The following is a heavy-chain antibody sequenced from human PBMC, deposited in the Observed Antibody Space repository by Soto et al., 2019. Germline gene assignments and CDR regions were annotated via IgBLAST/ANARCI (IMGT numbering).Heavy chain of an antibody. Sequence: QVQLQQWGAGLLKPSETLSLTCGVSGGSFSDSYWTWIRQPPGKGLEWIGEINHSGNTKYNPSLKSRVTVSADTSKNEFSRRLSSLTAADTAVYYCAGLRGYYWYMDVWGKGTTVIVSS. CDR1: GGSFSDSY. CDR3: AGLRGYYWYMDV. CDR2: INHSGNT. J-gene: IGHJ6*03. V-gene: IGHV4-34*01.